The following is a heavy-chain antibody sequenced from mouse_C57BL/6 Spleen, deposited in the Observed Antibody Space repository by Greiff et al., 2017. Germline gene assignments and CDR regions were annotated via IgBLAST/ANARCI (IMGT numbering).Heavy chain of an antibody. CDR1: GFSLTSYG. D-gene: IGHD2-3*01. J-gene: IGHJ1*03. CDR3: AKIVIYDGYDGYVDV. Sequence: QVQLKESGPGLVQPSQSLSIPCTVSGFSLTSYGVHWVRQSPGKGLEWLGVICRGGITDYNAAFMSRLNITKDNSKSQGFFKMNSLQADDTAIYYCAKIVIYDGYDGYVDVWGTGTTVTVSS. V-gene: IGHV2-5*01. CDR2: ICRGGIT.